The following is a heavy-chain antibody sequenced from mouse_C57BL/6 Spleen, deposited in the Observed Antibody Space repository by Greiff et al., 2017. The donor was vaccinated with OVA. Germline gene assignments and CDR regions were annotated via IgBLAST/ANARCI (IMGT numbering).Heavy chain of an antibody. CDR1: GFTFSSYA. J-gene: IGHJ2*01. V-gene: IGHV5-4*01. CDR2: ISDGGSYT. Sequence: EVQGVESGGGLVKPGGSLKLSCAASGFTFSSYAMSWVRQTPEKRLEWVATISDGGSYTYYPDNVKGRFTISRDNAKNNLYLQMSHLKSEDTAMYYCARDPINYFDYWGQGTTLTVSS. CDR3: ARDPINYFDY.